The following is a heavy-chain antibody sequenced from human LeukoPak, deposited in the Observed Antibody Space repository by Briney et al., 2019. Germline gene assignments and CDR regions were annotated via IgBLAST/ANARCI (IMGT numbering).Heavy chain of an antibody. V-gene: IGHV4-34*01. CDR1: GGSFSGYY. J-gene: IGHJ4*02. CDR2: INHSGST. D-gene: IGHD3-10*01. CDR3: AGGSGSYSVDY. Sequence: PSETLSLTCAVYGGSFSGYYWTWIRQSPGTGLEWIGEINHSGSTNYNPSLKSRVTISVDTSKNQFSLKLSSVTAADTAVYYCAGGSGSYSVDYWGQGTLVTVSS.